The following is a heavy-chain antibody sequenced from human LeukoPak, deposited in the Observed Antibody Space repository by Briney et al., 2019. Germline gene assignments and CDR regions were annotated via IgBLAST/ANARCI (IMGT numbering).Heavy chain of an antibody. CDR1: GVSISTDY. D-gene: IGHD4/OR15-4a*01. J-gene: IGHJ4*02. Sequence: SETLSLTCTVSGVSISTDYWTWVRQSPGKGLEWIGYIHYSGSTSYNPSLKSRVTISVDTSKIQFSLKLTSVTSADTAVYYCARDAGATAYWGQGALVTVSS. CDR3: ARDAGATAY. CDR2: IHYSGST. V-gene: IGHV4-59*13.